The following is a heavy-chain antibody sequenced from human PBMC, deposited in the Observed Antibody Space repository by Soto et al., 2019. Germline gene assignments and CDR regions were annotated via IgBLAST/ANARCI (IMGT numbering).Heavy chain of an antibody. CDR3: ARALGLTRGGFDY. CDR2: IYHSGST. Sequence: SETLSLTCAVSGYSISSGYYWGWIRQPPGKGLEWIGSIYHSGSTYYNPSLKSRVTISVDTSKNQFSLKLSSVTAEDTAVYYSARALGLTRGGFDYWGQGTLVTVSA. J-gene: IGHJ4*02. D-gene: IGHD7-27*01. CDR1: GYSISSGYY. V-gene: IGHV4-38-2*01.